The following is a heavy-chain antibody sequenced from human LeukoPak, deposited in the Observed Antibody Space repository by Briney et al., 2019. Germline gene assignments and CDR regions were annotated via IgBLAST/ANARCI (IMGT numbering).Heavy chain of an antibody. Sequence: SETLSLTCAVYGGSFSGYYWSWIRQPPGKGLEWIGEINHSGSTNYNPSLKSRVTISVDTSKNQFSLKLSSVTAADTAVYYCARLRITMVRGVIIHAFGFDPWGQGTLVTASS. CDR1: GGSFSGYY. J-gene: IGHJ5*02. CDR3: ARLRITMVRGVIIHAFGFDP. CDR2: INHSGST. D-gene: IGHD3-10*01. V-gene: IGHV4-34*01.